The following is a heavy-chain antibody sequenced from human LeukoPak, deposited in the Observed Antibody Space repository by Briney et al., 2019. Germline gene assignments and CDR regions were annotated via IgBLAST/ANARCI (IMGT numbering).Heavy chain of an antibody. V-gene: IGHV4-38-2*02. D-gene: IGHD3-22*01. CDR2: IYHSGTT. J-gene: IGHJ4*02. CDR3: ARTADYYDSSGYYRRFDY. Sequence: PSETLSLTCIVSGYSISSGYYWGWIRQPPGKGLEWIGSIYHSGTTYYNPSLKSRVTISVDTSKNQFSLKLSSVTAADTAVYYCARTADYYDSSGYYRRFDYWGQGTLVTVSS. CDR1: GYSISSGYY.